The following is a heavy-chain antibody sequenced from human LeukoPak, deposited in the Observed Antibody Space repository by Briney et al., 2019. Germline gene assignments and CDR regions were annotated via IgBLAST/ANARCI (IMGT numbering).Heavy chain of an antibody. D-gene: IGHD6-19*01. CDR2: IYHSGST. V-gene: IGHV4-39*07. CDR1: GASISSNTYY. CDR3: ARDSSSGSPTWYFDL. Sequence: SETLSLTCTVSGASISSNTYYWGWIRQSPGKGLEWIGSIYHSGSTYYNPSLKSRVTISVDTSKNQFSLKLSSVTAADTAVYYCARDSSSGSPTWYFDLWGRGTLVSVSS. J-gene: IGHJ2*01.